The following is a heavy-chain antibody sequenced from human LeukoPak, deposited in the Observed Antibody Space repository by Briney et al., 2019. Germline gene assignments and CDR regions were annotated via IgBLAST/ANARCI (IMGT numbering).Heavy chain of an antibody. CDR1: GFTVSSNY. V-gene: IGHV3-53*01. CDR2: IYSGGST. Sequence: GGSLRLSCAASGFTVSSNYMSWVRQAPGKGLEWVSVIYSGGSTYYADSVKGRFTISRDNSKNTLYLQMNSLRAEDTAVYYCVRGASGWSLGYWGQGTLVTVSS. CDR3: VRGASGWSLGY. J-gene: IGHJ4*02. D-gene: IGHD6-19*01.